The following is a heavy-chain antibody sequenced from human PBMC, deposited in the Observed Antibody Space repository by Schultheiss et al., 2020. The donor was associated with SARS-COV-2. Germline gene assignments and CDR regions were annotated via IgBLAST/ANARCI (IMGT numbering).Heavy chain of an antibody. CDR1: GYSISSSYY. V-gene: IGHV4-59*12. J-gene: IGHJ6*02. Sequence: SETLSLTCAVSGYSISSSYYWSWIRQPPGKGLEWIGYIYYSGSTNYNPSLKSRVTISVDTSKNQFSLKLSSVTAADTAVYYCARDHIVATIRSYYGMDVWGQGTTVTVSS. CDR2: IYYSGST. CDR3: ARDHIVATIRSYYGMDV. D-gene: IGHD5-12*01.